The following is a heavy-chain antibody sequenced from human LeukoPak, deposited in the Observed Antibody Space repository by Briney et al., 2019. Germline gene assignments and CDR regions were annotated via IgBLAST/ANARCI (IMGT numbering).Heavy chain of an antibody. CDR2: INHSGST. CDR3: ARGEWDSSGYFDY. Sequence: SETLSLTCAVYGGSFSGYYWSWIRQPPGKGLEWIGEINHSGSTNYNPSLKSRVTISVDTSKNQFSLKLSSVTAADTAVYYCARGEWDSSGYFDYWGQGTLVTVSS. D-gene: IGHD3-22*01. CDR1: GGSFSGYY. J-gene: IGHJ4*02. V-gene: IGHV4-34*01.